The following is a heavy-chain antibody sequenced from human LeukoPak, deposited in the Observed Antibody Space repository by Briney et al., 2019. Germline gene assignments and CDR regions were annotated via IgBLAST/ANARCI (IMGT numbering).Heavy chain of an antibody. CDR3: ANLGGH. CDR2: ISYDGSNK. D-gene: IGHD3-16*01. CDR1: GFTFSSYG. Sequence: GSLRLSCAASGFTFSSYGMHWVRQAPGKGLEWVAVISYDGSNKYYADSVKGRFTISRDNSKNTLYLQMNSLRAEDTAVYYCANLGGHWGQGTLVTVSS. V-gene: IGHV3-30*18. J-gene: IGHJ4*02.